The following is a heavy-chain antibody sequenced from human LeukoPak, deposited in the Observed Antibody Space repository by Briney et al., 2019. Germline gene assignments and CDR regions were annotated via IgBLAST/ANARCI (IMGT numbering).Heavy chain of an antibody. J-gene: IGHJ2*01. Sequence: GASVKVSCKASGGTFSSYAISWVRQAPGQGLEWMGRIIPILGIANYAQKFQGRVTITADKSTSTAYMELSSLRSEDMAVYYCATDLAKLPQDWYFDLWGRGTLVTVSS. D-gene: IGHD2-21*01. CDR2: IIPILGIA. CDR3: ATDLAKLPQDWYFDL. CDR1: GGTFSSYA. V-gene: IGHV1-69*04.